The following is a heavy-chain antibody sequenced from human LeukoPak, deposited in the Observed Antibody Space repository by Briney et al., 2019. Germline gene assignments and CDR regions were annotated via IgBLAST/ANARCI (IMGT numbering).Heavy chain of an antibody. V-gene: IGHV3-7*05. J-gene: IGHJ4*02. CDR3: ATSNWNYYNY. CDR1: GLTFSNYW. CDR2: IKQVGSEK. D-gene: IGHD1-20*01. Sequence: GGSLRLSCVGSGLTFSNYWINWVRHAPGKGLEWVANIKQVGSEKYYVDPGKGRFTISRDNAKNSLYLQMNSLRAEDTAVYYCATSNWNYYNYWGQGTLVTVSS.